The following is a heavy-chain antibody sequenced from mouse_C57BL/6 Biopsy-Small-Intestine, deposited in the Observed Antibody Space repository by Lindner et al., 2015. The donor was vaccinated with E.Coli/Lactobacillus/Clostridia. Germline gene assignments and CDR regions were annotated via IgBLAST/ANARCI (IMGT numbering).Heavy chain of an antibody. D-gene: IGHD1-1*01. Sequence: VQLQESGGGLVKPGGSLKLSCAASGFTFSDYGMHWVRQAPEKGLEWVAYISSGSSTFYYADTVKGRFTISRDNAKNTLFLQMTSLRSEDTAMYYCARGTTVGFDYWGQGTTLTVSS. V-gene: IGHV5-17*01. CDR1: GFTFSDYG. CDR2: ISSGSSTF. CDR3: ARGTTVGFDY. J-gene: IGHJ2*01.